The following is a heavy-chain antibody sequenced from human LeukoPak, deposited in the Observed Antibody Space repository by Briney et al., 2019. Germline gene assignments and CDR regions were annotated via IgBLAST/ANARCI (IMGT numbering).Heavy chain of an antibody. V-gene: IGHV1-2*02. Sequence: ASVKVSCKASGYTFTGYYMHWVRQAPGQGLEWMGWINPNSGGTNYAQEFQGRVTMTRDTSISTAYMELSRLRSDDTAVYYCARFAPSGSWYVGRGRWFDPWGQGTLVTVSS. CDR1: GYTFTGYY. D-gene: IGHD6-13*01. CDR3: ARFAPSGSWYVGRGRWFDP. J-gene: IGHJ5*02. CDR2: INPNSGGT.